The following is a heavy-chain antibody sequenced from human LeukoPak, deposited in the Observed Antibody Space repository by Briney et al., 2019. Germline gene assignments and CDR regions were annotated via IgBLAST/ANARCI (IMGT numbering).Heavy chain of an antibody. CDR1: GFTVSSNF. Sequence: GRSLRLSCAASGFTVSSNFLSWVRQPPGKGLEWVSDIYSGGSTYYADSVKGRFTISRDNSKNTLYLQMNSLRAEDTAVYYCTRGGGGSFPHYWGQGTLVTVSS. CDR3: TRGGGGSFPHY. D-gene: IGHD2-21*01. V-gene: IGHV3-53*01. J-gene: IGHJ4*02. CDR2: IYSGGST.